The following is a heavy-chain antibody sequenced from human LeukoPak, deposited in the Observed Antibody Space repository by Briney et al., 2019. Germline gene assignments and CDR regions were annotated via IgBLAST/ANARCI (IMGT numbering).Heavy chain of an antibody. Sequence: PGGSLRLSCTASGFTFGDYAMSWVRQAPGKGLEWVGFIRSKAYGGTTEYAASVKGRFTISRDDSKSIAYLQMNSLKTEDTAAYYCTRDYGDYNYYYYYGIDVWGKGTTVTVSS. D-gene: IGHD4-17*01. CDR2: IRSKAYGGTT. V-gene: IGHV3-49*04. CDR3: TRDYGDYNYYYYYGIDV. CDR1: GFTFGDYA. J-gene: IGHJ6*04.